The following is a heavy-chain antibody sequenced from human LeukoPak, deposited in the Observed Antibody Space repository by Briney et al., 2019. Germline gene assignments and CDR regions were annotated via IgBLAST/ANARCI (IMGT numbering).Heavy chain of an antibody. V-gene: IGHV4-59*11. CDR1: GGSISSHY. CDR2: IYYSGST. D-gene: IGHD3-10*01. CDR3: ARDARGSWYFDL. Sequence: SETLSLTCTVSGGSISSHYWSWIGQPPGKGLEWIGYIYYSGSTKYNPSLKSRVTISVDTSKNQFSLKLSSVTAADTAVYYCARDARGSWYFDLWGRGTLVTVSS. J-gene: IGHJ2*01.